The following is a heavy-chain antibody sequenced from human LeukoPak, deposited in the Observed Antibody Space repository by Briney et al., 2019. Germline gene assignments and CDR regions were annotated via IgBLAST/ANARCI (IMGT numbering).Heavy chain of an antibody. V-gene: IGHV3-7*01. CDR2: IKQDGSEK. Sequence: PGGSLRLSCAASGFTFSSYEMNWVRQAPGKGLEWVANIKQDGSEKYYVDSVKGRFTISRDNAKNSLYLQMNSLRAEDTAVYYCARDRIWFGELLFDYWGQGTLVTVSS. CDR1: GFTFSSYE. D-gene: IGHD3-10*01. CDR3: ARDRIWFGELLFDY. J-gene: IGHJ4*02.